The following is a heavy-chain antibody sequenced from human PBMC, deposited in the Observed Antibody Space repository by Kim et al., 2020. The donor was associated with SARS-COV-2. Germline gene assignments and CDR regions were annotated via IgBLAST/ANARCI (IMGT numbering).Heavy chain of an antibody. Sequence: GGSLRLSCAASGFTFSNAWMSWVRQAPGKGLEWVGRIKSKTDGGTTDYAAPVKGRFTISRENSKNTLYLQMNSVKTEDTAVYYCTTDLVEVVMRYWGQGTLVTVSS. CDR2: IKSKTDGGTT. V-gene: IGHV3-15*01. D-gene: IGHD3-22*01. J-gene: IGHJ4*02. CDR1: GFTFSNAW. CDR3: TTDLVEVVMRY.